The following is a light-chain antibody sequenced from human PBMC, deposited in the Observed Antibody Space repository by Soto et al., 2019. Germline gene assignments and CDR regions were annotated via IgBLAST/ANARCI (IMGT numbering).Light chain of an antibody. CDR1: SSDVGGYNY. Sequence: QSALTQPASVSGSPGQSITISCTGTSSDVGGYNYVSWYQQHPGKAPKLMIYEVSNRLSGVSNLFSGSKSGNTASLTISGLQAEDEADYYCSSYTSSSTVVFGGGTKLTVL. CDR3: SSYTSSSTVV. V-gene: IGLV2-14*01. J-gene: IGLJ2*01. CDR2: EVS.